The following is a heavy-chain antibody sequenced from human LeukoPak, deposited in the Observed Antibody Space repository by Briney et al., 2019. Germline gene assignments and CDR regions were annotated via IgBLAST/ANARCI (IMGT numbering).Heavy chain of an antibody. J-gene: IGHJ2*01. CDR2: ISAYNGNT. CDR3: ATSQYSLVGYYWYFDL. Sequence: ASVKVSCKASGYTFTSYGISWVRQAPGQGLEWMGWISAYNGNTDYAQKLQGRVTMTEDTSTDTAYMELSSLRSEDTAVYYCATSQYSLVGYYWYFDLWGRGTLVTVSS. V-gene: IGHV1-18*01. D-gene: IGHD6-6*01. CDR1: GYTFTSYG.